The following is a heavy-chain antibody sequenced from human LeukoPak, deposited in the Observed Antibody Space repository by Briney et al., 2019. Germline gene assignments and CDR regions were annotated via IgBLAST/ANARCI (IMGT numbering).Heavy chain of an antibody. D-gene: IGHD3-22*01. Sequence: SETLSLTCTVSGASINNNFWTWIRQPPGKGLQWIGYIYSSGSANYNPSLKSRVIISGDTSKNQISLNLTSVTAADTALYFCARHRDYYDSWGHGTLVTVSS. V-gene: IGHV4-59*08. CDR1: GASINNNF. CDR2: IYSSGSA. CDR3: ARHRDYYDS. J-gene: IGHJ4*01.